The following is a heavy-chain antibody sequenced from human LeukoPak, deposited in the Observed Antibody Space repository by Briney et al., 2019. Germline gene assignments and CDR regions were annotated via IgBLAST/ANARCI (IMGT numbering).Heavy chain of an antibody. D-gene: IGHD2-2*02. CDR1: GVTFNTYA. CDR2: TIPIIGTP. V-gene: IGHV1-69*05. Sequence: GASVKVSCKASGVTFNTYAVSWVRQAPGQGFEWMGGTIPIIGTPQYAQKFQGRVTINTDESTSTAYMELNNLRSEDTAVYYCARGRDIVELPPAIGGFDYWGQGTLVTVSS. J-gene: IGHJ4*02. CDR3: ARGRDIVELPPAIGGFDY.